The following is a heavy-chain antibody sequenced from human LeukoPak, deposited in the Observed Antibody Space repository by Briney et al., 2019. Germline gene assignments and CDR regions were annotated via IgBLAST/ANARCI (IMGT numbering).Heavy chain of an antibody. V-gene: IGHV3-21*01. Sequence: GESLRLSCAASGFTFISHTMSWIRQAPGKGLEWVSGVSGNGANTYYADSVKGRFTISRDNAKNSLYLQMNSLRAEDTAVYYCARDQAGGSSDYWGQGTLVTVSS. J-gene: IGHJ4*02. D-gene: IGHD3-10*01. CDR2: VSGNGANT. CDR1: GFTFISHT. CDR3: ARDQAGGSSDY.